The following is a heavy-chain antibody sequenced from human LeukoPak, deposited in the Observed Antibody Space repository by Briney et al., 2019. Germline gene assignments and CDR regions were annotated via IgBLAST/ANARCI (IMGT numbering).Heavy chain of an antibody. Sequence: SETLSLTCTVSGAPISNYYWSWIRQPAGKGLEWIGRVYTGGSTNYNPSLRSRVTISVDKSRNQFFLNLRSVTAADTAVYYCARLLSYDVLTDNHYKYYMDLWGKGATVTVSS. V-gene: IGHV4-4*07. J-gene: IGHJ6*03. CDR2: VYTGGST. CDR3: ARLLSYDVLTDNHYKYYMDL. CDR1: GAPISNYY. D-gene: IGHD3-9*01.